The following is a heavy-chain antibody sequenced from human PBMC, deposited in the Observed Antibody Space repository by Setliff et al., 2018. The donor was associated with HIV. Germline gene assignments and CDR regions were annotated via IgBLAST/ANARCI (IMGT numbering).Heavy chain of an antibody. V-gene: IGHV3-20*04. CDR2: INWNGLST. D-gene: IGHD6-19*01. J-gene: IGHJ6*03. Sequence: LRLSCAASGFTFNDYGMNWVRQVPGKGLEWVSGINWNGLSTGYADSVKGRFTISRDNAKNSLYLQMNTLRTEDTALYYCARAPPVSYSSGWIPSYYMDVWGKGTTVTVSS. CDR3: ARAPPVSYSSGWIPSYYMDV. CDR1: GFTFNDYG.